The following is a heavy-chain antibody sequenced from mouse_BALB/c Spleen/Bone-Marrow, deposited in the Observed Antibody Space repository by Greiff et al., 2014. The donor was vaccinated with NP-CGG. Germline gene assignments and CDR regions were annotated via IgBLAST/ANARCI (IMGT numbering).Heavy chain of an antibody. V-gene: IGHV5-4*02. J-gene: IGHJ3*01. CDR2: ISDGGTYT. CDR3: VRDGDYRYALFSY. Sequence: EVKLMESGGGLVKPGGSLKLSCAASGFTFRDYYMYWVRQTPEKRLEWVATISDGGTYTYYSDSVKGRFTISRDKAKNNLYLQMTNLMSEDTAMYRCVRDGDYRYALFSYWGQGTLVTVSA. D-gene: IGHD2-14*01. CDR1: GFTFRDYY.